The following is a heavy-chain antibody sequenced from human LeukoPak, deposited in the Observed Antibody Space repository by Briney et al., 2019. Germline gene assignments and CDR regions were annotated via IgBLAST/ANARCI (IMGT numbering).Heavy chain of an antibody. V-gene: IGHV3-23*01. CDR2: VSANGAAT. Sequence: GGSLRLSCAASGFPFSDHAMSWVRQAPGRGLEWVSAVSANGAATYYTDSLKGRFTISRDNSKSTLYLQVNSLRAEDAAIYYCARFPMYSGSYFDSWGQGTLVTVSS. D-gene: IGHD1-26*01. CDR1: GFPFSDHA. CDR3: ARFPMYSGSYFDS. J-gene: IGHJ4*03.